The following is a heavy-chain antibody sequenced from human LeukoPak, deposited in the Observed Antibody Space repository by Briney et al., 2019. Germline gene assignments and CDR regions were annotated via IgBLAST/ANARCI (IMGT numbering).Heavy chain of an antibody. V-gene: IGHV4-59*01. CDR1: GGSISSYY. D-gene: IGHD3-9*01. Sequence: PSETLSLTCTVAGGSISSYYWSWIRQPPGKGLEWIGYIFYSGSTNYSPSLKSRVTISVDTSKNQFSLKLNSVTAADTAVYYCARDGAVDILTGYGVFDIWGQGTMVTVSS. CDR3: ARDGAVDILTGYGVFDI. CDR2: IFYSGST. J-gene: IGHJ3*02.